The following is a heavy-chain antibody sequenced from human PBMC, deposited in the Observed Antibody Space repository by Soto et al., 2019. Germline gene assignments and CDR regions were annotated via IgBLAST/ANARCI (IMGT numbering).Heavy chain of an antibody. V-gene: IGHV4-39*01. CDR2: IYYSGST. J-gene: IGHJ6*02. Sequence: SETLSLTCTVSGGSISSSSYYWGWIRQPPGKGLEWIGSIYYSGSTYYNPSLKSRVTISVDTSKNQFSLKLSSVTAADTAVYYCARLVRYYDILTGYYPDYYYYGMDVWGQGTTVTVSS. D-gene: IGHD3-9*01. CDR1: GGSISSSSYY. CDR3: ARLVRYYDILTGYYPDYYYYGMDV.